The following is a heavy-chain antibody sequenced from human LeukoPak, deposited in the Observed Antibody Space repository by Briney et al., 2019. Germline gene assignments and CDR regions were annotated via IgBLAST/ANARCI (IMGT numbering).Heavy chain of an antibody. Sequence: PGGSLRLSCAASGFTFSSYAMYWVRQAPGEGLEYVSGISSNGGSTYYANSVKGRFTISRDNSKNTLYLQMNSLRAEDTAVYYCAKDLYDSSAYYFGDYWGQGTLVTVSS. CDR2: ISSNGGST. CDR3: AKDLYDSSAYYFGDY. D-gene: IGHD3-22*01. CDR1: GFTFSSYA. V-gene: IGHV3-64*01. J-gene: IGHJ4*02.